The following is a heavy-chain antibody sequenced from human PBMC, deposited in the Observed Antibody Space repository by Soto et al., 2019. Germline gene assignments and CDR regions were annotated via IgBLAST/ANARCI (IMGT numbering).Heavy chain of an antibody. CDR2: YSGDTT. Sequence: GGSLRLSCAASGFAVSSNHMSWVRQAPGEGLEWVCYSGDTTYYADSVKGRFTISRDNSKNTLYLQMNSLRVEDTAAYYCARVHYASRDFFDCWGQGTLVTVSS. D-gene: IGHD3-10*01. V-gene: IGHV3-66*01. CDR1: GFAVSSNH. J-gene: IGHJ4*02. CDR3: ARVHYASRDFFDC.